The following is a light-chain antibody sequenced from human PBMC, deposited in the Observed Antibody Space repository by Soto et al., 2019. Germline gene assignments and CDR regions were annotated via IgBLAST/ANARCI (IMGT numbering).Light chain of an antibody. V-gene: IGLV3-21*02. CDR1: SIGSKS. J-gene: IGLJ1*01. CDR2: DDS. Sequence: SYELTQPPSVSVAPGQTARITCGGNSIGSKSVHWYQQKPGQAPVLVVYDDSDRPSGIPERFSGSNSGNTATLTISRVEAGDEADYYCQVWDGSSDHYVFGTGTKVTVL. CDR3: QVWDGSSDHYV.